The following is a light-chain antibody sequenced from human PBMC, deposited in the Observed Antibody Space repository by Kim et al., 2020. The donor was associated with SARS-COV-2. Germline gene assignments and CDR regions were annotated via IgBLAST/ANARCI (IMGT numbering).Light chain of an antibody. V-gene: IGKV3-15*01. CDR1: QSVSRN. CDR2: GAS. CDR3: QQYDSWLT. Sequence: EILMTQSPATLSVSPGERATLSCRASQSVSRNLAWYQQIPGQPPRLLIYGASTRATGVPARFSGNGSGTEFTLTISNVQSEDFAIYFCQQYDSWLTFGGGTKLEI. J-gene: IGKJ4*01.